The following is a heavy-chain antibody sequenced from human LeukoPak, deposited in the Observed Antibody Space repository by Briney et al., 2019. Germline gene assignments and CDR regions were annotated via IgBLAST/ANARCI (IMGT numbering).Heavy chain of an antibody. Sequence: GGSLRLSCAASGFTFSSSRMNWVRQAPGKGLEWVSSFSSSSSDISYADSVKGRFTISRDNAKNSLYLQMNSLRAEDTAVYYCARDRSGYFDYWGQGTLVTVSS. D-gene: IGHD2-15*01. CDR3: ARDRSGYFDY. CDR1: GFTFSSSR. J-gene: IGHJ4*02. CDR2: FSSSSSDI. V-gene: IGHV3-21*01.